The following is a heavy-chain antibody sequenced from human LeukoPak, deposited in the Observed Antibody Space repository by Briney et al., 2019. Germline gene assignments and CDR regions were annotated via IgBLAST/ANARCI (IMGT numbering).Heavy chain of an antibody. V-gene: IGHV3-74*03. Sequence: GALRLSCVASGFTLSDHWMYWVRQGPSRGLTHVSRVESDASRTTYADSVKGRFTISRDDAKNTVYLQMNSLRVEDTAVYYCVKGGHKLDIQTTHYYYGLDVWGQGTTVAVS. CDR3: VKGGHKLDIQTTHYYYGLDV. D-gene: IGHD5-12*01. J-gene: IGHJ6*02. CDR1: GFTLSDHW. CDR2: VESDASRT.